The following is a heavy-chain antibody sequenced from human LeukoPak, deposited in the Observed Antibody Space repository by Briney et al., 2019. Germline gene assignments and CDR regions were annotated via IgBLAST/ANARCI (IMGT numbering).Heavy chain of an antibody. CDR2: IYYSGST. CDR1: GGSISSSSYY. J-gene: IGHJ6*02. D-gene: IGHD1-1*01. V-gene: IGHV4-39*07. CDR3: ARDMARYSTGTVGMDV. Sequence: SETLSLTCTVSGGSISSSSYYWGWIRQPPGKGLEWIGSIYYSGSTYYNPSLKSRVTISVDTSKNQFSLKLSSVTAADTAVYYCARDMARYSTGTVGMDVWGQGTTVTVSS.